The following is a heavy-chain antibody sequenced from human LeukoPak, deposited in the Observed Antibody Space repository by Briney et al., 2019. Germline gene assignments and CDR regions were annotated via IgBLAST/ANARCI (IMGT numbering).Heavy chain of an antibody. V-gene: IGHV4-59*01. CDR1: GGSISSYY. CDR3: ARRIRGTGEFDY. D-gene: IGHD1-1*01. Sequence: SSETLSLTCTVSGGSISSYYWSWIRQPPGKGLEWIGYIYYSGSTNYNPSLKSRVTISVDTSKNQFSLKLSSVTAADTAVYYCARRIRGTGEFDYWGQGTLVTVSS. J-gene: IGHJ4*02. CDR2: IYYSGST.